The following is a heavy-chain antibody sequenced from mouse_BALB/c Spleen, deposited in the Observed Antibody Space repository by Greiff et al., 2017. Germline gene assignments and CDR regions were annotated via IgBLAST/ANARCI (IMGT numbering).Heavy chain of an antibody. CDR1: GFTFSSYA. CDR2: ISSGGST. Sequence: EVQGVESGGGLVKPGGSLKLSCAASGFTFSSYAMSWVRQTPEKRLEWVASISSGGSTYYPDSVKGRFTISRDNARNILYLQMSSLRSEDTAMYYCARGEDYYGSSLDYWGQGTTLTVSS. D-gene: IGHD1-1*01. CDR3: ARGEDYYGSSLDY. J-gene: IGHJ2*01. V-gene: IGHV5-6-5*01.